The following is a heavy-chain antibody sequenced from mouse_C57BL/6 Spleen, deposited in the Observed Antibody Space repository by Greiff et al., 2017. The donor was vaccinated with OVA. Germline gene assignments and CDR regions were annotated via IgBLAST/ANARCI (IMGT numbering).Heavy chain of an antibody. CDR1: GYTFTDYY. V-gene: IGHV1-19*01. CDR3: ARDVITTVVATDFDY. D-gene: IGHD1-1*01. Sequence: VQLKESGPVLVKPGASVKMSCKASGYTFTDYYMNWVKQSHGKSLEWIGVINPYNGGTSYNQKFKGKATLTVDKSSSTAYMELNSLTSEDSAVYYCARDVITTVVATDFDYWGQGTTLTVSS. CDR2: INPYNGGT. J-gene: IGHJ2*01.